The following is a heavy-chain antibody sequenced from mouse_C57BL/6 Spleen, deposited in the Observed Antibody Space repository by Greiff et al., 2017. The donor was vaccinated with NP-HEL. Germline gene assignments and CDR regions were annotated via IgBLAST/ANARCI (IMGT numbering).Heavy chain of an antibody. V-gene: IGHV1-50*01. Sequence: VQLQQPGAELVKPGASVKLSCKASGYTFTSYWMQWVKQRPGQGLEWIGEIDPSDSYTNYNQKFKGKATLTVDTSSSTAYMQLSSLTSEDSAVYYCARRGGYFWFAYWGQGTLVTVSA. D-gene: IGHD2-3*01. CDR3: ARRGGYFWFAY. J-gene: IGHJ3*01. CDR2: IDPSDSYT. CDR1: GYTFTSYW.